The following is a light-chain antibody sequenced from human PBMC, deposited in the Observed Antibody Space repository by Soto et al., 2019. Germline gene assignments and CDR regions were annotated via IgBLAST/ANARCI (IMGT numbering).Light chain of an antibody. CDR2: DTF. Sequence: PGGRATLSCRASRTVNSQLAWYQQKPGQAPRPLIYDTFNRAAGIPARFSGSETGTDFTLTINNLEPEDSAVYYCQQRWDWPLTFGGGTKVDIK. V-gene: IGKV3-11*01. J-gene: IGKJ4*01. CDR1: RTVNSQ. CDR3: QQRWDWPLT.